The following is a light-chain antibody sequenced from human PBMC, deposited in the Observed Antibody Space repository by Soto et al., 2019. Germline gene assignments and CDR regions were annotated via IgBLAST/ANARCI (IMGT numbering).Light chain of an antibody. CDR3: SSYTSSRTYI. CDR1: SSDVGAYNY. Sequence: QSALTQPASVSGSPGQSITISCTGTSSDVGAYNYVSWYQQHPGKAPKLMIYDVTNRPSGVSYRFSGSKSGNTASLTISGLQAEDEADYYCSSYTSSRTYIFGGGTKL. V-gene: IGLV2-14*01. CDR2: DVT. J-gene: IGLJ2*01.